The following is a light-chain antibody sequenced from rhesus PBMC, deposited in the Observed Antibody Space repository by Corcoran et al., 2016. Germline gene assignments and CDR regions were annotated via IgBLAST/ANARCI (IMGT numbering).Light chain of an antibody. CDR2: KAS. J-gene: IGKJ2*01. CDR1: QSISSW. V-gene: IGKV1-16*01. Sequence: DIQITQSPSSLSASVGDIVTITCHASQSISSWLAWYQPNPGKAPKPLIYKASSLESGVPSRFRGSGSGTDYTFTISSLQPEDFATYYCQQYDDLPYSFGQGTKVEIK. CDR3: QQYDDLPYS.